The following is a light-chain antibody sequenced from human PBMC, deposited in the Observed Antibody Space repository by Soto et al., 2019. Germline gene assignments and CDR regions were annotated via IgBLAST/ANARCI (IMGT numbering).Light chain of an antibody. CDR1: SSDVGGYNY. J-gene: IGLJ3*02. V-gene: IGLV2-14*01. Sequence: QSALTQPASVSGSPGQSITISCTGTSSDVGGYNYVSWYQQHPDKAPKLMIYEVSNRPSGVSNRFSGSKSGNTASLTISGLQAEYEADYYCTSYTTSSTPWVFGGGTKLTVL. CDR3: TSYTTSSTPWV. CDR2: EVS.